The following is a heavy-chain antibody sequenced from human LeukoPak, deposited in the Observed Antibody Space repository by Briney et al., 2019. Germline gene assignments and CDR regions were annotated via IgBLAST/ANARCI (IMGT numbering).Heavy chain of an antibody. CDR2: TGGSDDNT. J-gene: IGHJ4*02. D-gene: IGHD6-19*01. CDR1: GFSVNGYV. CDR3: TKDLMTGFSSGWYFAY. Sequence: GGSLRLSCEGSGFSVNGYVMSWVRQAPGKGLEWIAVTGGSDDNTHYADSVKGRFAISRDNSENRLFLQMNSLRPDDSALYYCTKDLMTGFSSGWYFAYWGQGTLVTVSS. V-gene: IGHV3-23*01.